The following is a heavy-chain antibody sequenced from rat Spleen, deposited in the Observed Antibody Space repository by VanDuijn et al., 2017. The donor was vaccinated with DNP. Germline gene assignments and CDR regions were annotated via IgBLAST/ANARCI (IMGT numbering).Heavy chain of an antibody. D-gene: IGHD1-11*01. V-gene: IGHV5S23*01. J-gene: IGHJ4*01. Sequence: EVQLVESGGGLVQPGTSLKLSCAASGFSFSDYAMAWVRQAPTKGLEWLATISTSGGSTPYRDSVKGRFIISRDNAKSTLYLQMNSLRSEDTATYYCARYSRGAMDAWGQGTSVTVSS. CDR1: GFSFSDYA. CDR3: ARYSRGAMDA. CDR2: ISTSGGST.